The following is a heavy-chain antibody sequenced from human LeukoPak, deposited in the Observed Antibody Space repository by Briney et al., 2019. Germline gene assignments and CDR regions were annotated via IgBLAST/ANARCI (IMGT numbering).Heavy chain of an antibody. Sequence: SETLSFTSSVSGGSINYYYWRWNRPPPGKGLEWIGYLYYSGSTNYNPSLKSRVTISVDTSKNQFSLKLSSVTAADTAVYYCARDRKGCSGGSCHIMDVWGKGTTVTVSS. D-gene: IGHD2-15*01. CDR1: GGSINYYY. V-gene: IGHV4-59*01. CDR2: LYYSGST. J-gene: IGHJ6*04. CDR3: ARDRKGCSGGSCHIMDV.